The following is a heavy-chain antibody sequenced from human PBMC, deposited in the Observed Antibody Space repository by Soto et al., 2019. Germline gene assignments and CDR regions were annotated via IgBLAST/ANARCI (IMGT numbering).Heavy chain of an antibody. J-gene: IGHJ4*02. CDR2: ISSSSSYI. Sequence: EVYLVESGGGLVQPGGSLRLSCAASGFTFSSHWMHWVRQAPGKGLVWVSSISSSSSYIYYADSVKGRFTISRDNAKNSLYLQMNSLRAEDTAVYYCARDLGYSYGYIWGQGTLVTVSS. V-gene: IGHV3-21*01. D-gene: IGHD5-18*01. CDR1: GFTFSSHW. CDR3: ARDLGYSYGYI.